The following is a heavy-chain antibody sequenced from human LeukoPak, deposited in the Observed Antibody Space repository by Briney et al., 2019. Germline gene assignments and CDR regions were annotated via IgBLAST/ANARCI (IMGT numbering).Heavy chain of an antibody. V-gene: IGHV4-39*01. CDR3: ATHTNNYYDSSGYSDY. CDR1: GGSISSSSYY. D-gene: IGHD3-22*01. CDR2: IYYSGST. Sequence: SETLSLTCTVSGGSISSSSYYWSWIRQPPGKGLEWIGSIYYSGSTYYNPSLKSRVTISVDTSKNQFSLKLSSVTAADTAVYYCATHTNNYYDSSGYSDYWGQGTLVIVSS. J-gene: IGHJ4*02.